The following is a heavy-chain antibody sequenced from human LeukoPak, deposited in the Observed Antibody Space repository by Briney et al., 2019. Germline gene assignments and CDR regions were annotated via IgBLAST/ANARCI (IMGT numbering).Heavy chain of an antibody. V-gene: IGHV3-11*01. D-gene: IGHD6-13*01. CDR2: ISSSGSTI. Sequence: KPGGSLRLSCAASGFTFSDYYMSWIRQAAGKGLEWVSYISSSGSTIYYADSVKGRFTISRDNAKNSLYLQMNSLRAEDTAVYYCARNIPSSWSWGWFDPWGQGTLVTVSS. CDR3: ARNIPSSWSWGWFDP. J-gene: IGHJ5*02. CDR1: GFTFSDYY.